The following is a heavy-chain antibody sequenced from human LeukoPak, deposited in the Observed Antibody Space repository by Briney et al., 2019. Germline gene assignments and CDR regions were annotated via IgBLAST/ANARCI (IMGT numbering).Heavy chain of an antibody. CDR2: IYTSGST. V-gene: IGHV4-61*02. Sequence: SATLSLTCAVAGGSISSGSYYWSWIRQPAGKGLEWIGRIYTSGSTNYNPSLKSRVTISVDTSKNQFSLKLSSVTAADTAVYYCARDHYYDFWSGYYTAIWGQGTLVTVSS. CDR3: ARDHYYDFWSGYYTAI. J-gene: IGHJ4*02. CDR1: GGSISSGSYY. D-gene: IGHD3-3*01.